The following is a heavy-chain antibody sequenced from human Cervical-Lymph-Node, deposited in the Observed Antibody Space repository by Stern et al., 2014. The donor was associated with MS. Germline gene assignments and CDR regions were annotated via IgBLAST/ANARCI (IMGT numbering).Heavy chain of an antibody. CDR3: ARPSAARYFDY. J-gene: IGHJ4*02. V-gene: IGHV3-30-3*01. Sequence: VQLVESGGGVVQPGRSLRLSCATSGFTFRRHSMHWVRQAPGNGLEWVAIIPYDGSSQNYADSVQGRFTITRSNFNHKLYLPKNSLRVEDTSMYYCARPSAARYFDYWGQGSQVTVSS. D-gene: IGHD6-25*01. CDR2: IPYDGSSQ. CDR1: GFTFRRHS.